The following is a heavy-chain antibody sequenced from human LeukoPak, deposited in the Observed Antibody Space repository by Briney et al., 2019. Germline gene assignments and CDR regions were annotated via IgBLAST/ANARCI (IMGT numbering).Heavy chain of an antibody. V-gene: IGHV4-34*01. CDR3: ARGSLRYFDWLSNNWFDP. D-gene: IGHD3-9*01. CDR2: INHSGST. Sequence: KSSETLSLTCAVYGGSFSGYYWSWIRLPPGKGLEWIGEINHSGSTNYNPSLKSRVTISVDTSKNQFSLKLSSVTAADTAVYYCARGSLRYFDWLSNNWFDPWGQGTLVTVSS. J-gene: IGHJ5*02. CDR1: GGSFSGYY.